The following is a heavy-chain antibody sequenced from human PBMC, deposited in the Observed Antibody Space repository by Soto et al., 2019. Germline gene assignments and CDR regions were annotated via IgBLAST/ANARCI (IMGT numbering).Heavy chain of an antibody. J-gene: IGHJ4*02. V-gene: IGHV3-72*01. D-gene: IGHD2-2*01. Sequence: GGSLRLSCAASGFTFSDHYMDWVRQAPGKGLEWVGRTRNKANSYTTEYAASVKGRFTISRDDSKNSLYLQMNSLKTEDTAVYYCARDCSSTSCYDYWGQGTLVTVSS. CDR3: ARDCSSTSCYDY. CDR2: TRNKANSYTT. CDR1: GFTFSDHY.